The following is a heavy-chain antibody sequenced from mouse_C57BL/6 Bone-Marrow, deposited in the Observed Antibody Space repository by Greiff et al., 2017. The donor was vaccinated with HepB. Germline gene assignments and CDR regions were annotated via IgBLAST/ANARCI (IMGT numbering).Heavy chain of an antibody. CDR1: GYTFTSYG. Sequence: QVKLQQSGAELARPGASVKLSCKASGYTFTSYGISWVKQRTGQGLEWIGEIYPRSGNTYYNEKFKGKATLTADKSSSTAYMELRSLTSEDSAVYFCARLRKRYFDVWGTGTTVTVSS. CDR3: ARLRKRYFDV. CDR2: IYPRSGNT. V-gene: IGHV1-81*01. J-gene: IGHJ1*03.